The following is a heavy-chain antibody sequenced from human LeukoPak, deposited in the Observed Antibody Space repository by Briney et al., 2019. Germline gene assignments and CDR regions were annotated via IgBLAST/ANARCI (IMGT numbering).Heavy chain of an antibody. V-gene: IGHV3-11*01. J-gene: IGHJ4*02. CDR1: GFTFSDYY. CDR2: ISSSGSTI. D-gene: IGHD3-10*01. CDR3: ASGYSGGSGSYYTLFFDY. Sequence: GVSLRLSCAASGFTFSDYYMSWLRQAPGQGLEWVSYISSSGSTIYYADSVKGRFTISRDNAKNSLYLQMNSLRAEDTAVYYCASGYSGGSGSYYTLFFDYWGQGTLVTVSS.